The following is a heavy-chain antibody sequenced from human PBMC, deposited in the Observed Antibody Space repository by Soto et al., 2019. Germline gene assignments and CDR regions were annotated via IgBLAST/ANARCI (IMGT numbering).Heavy chain of an antibody. CDR2: VYNSGST. D-gene: IGHD3-22*01. J-gene: IGHJ4*02. CDR3: ARHPFYYGSSVYYYAYFDY. Sequence: SETLSLTCSISGGSISTYYWSWIRQPPGKALEWIGYVYNSGSTNSNPSLKSRVTISVDTSKNQFSLKLSSVTAADTAVYFCARHPFYYGSSVYYYAYFDYWGRGTLVTVSS. V-gene: IGHV4-59*08. CDR1: GGSISTYY.